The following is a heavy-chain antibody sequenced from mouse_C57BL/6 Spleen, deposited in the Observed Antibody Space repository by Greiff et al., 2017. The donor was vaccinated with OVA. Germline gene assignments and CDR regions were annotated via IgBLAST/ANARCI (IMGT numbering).Heavy chain of an antibody. D-gene: IGHD2-4*01. J-gene: IGHJ3*01. CDR2: IDPEDGET. CDR1: GFNIKDYY. Sequence: VQLKESGAELVKPGASVKLSCTASGFNIKDYYMHWVKQRTEQGLEWIGRIDPEDGETKYAPKFQGKATMTADTSSNTAYLQLSSLTSEDTAVYYCAIYDYDEGWFAYWGQGTLVTVSA. V-gene: IGHV14-2*01. CDR3: AIYDYDEGWFAY.